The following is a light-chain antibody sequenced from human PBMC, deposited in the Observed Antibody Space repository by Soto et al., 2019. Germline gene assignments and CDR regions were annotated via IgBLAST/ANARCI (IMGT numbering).Light chain of an antibody. V-gene: IGKV3-20*01. CDR3: QQYGSSPLT. CDR2: GAS. Sequence: EIVLTQSPGTLSLPPGERATLSCRASQSVSNNYLAWYQQKPGQAPRLLIYGASSRATDIPDRFSGSGSGTDFTITVSRLEPEDFAVYYCQQYGSSPLTFGGGTKVEIK. CDR1: QSVSNNY. J-gene: IGKJ4*01.